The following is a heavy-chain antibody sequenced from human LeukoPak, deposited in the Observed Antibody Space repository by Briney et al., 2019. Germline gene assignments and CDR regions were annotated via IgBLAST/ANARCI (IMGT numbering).Heavy chain of an antibody. Sequence: GGSLRLSCAASGFTVSSNYMSWVRQAPGKGLEWVSVIYSGGSTYYADSVKGRFTISRDNTKNTLYLQMNSLRAEDTAVYYCARDPNDYGDYDWFDPWGQGTLVTVSS. D-gene: IGHD4-17*01. CDR2: IYSGGST. CDR1: GFTVSSNY. V-gene: IGHV3-66*01. J-gene: IGHJ5*02. CDR3: ARDPNDYGDYDWFDP.